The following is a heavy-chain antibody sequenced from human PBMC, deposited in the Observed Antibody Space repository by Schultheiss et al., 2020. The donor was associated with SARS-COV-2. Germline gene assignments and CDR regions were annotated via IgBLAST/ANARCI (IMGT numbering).Heavy chain of an antibody. D-gene: IGHD6-13*01. J-gene: IGHJ6*02. CDR2: INGDGIRP. Sequence: GGSLRLSCAASGFTFNNHHMSWFRQAPGKGLEWVSAINGDGIRPAYADSVKGRFAISRDNSKNTLYLQMNSLRAEDTAVYFCARIQIDSSSSWRYYYYGMDVWGQGTTVTVSS. V-gene: IGHV3-23*01. CDR1: GFTFNNHH. CDR3: ARIQIDSSSSWRYYYYGMDV.